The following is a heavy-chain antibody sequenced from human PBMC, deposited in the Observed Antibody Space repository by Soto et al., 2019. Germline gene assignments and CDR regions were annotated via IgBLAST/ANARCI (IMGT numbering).Heavy chain of an antibody. CDR2: ISGSGGST. CDR3: AKSPHIFWSGYYFDY. D-gene: IGHD3-3*01. J-gene: IGHJ4*02. Sequence: GGSLRLSCAASGFTFSSYAMSWVRQAPGKGLEWVSAISGSGGSTYYADSVKGRFTISRDNSKNTLYLQMNSLRAEDTAVYYCAKSPHIFWSGYYFDYWGQGTLVTVSS. CDR1: GFTFSSYA. V-gene: IGHV3-23*01.